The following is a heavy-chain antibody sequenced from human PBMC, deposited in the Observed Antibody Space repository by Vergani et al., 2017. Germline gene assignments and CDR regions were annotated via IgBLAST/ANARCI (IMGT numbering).Heavy chain of an antibody. CDR3: AKEPQLLTPVDV. Sequence: EVQLLESGGGLVQPGGSLRLSCAASGFTFSSYAMSWVRQAPGKGLEWVSAISGSGGSTYHADSVKGRFTISRDNSKNTLYLQMNSLRAEDTAIYHCAKEPQLLTPVDVWGKGTTVTVSS. D-gene: IGHD2-2*01. CDR2: ISGSGGST. J-gene: IGHJ6*04. CDR1: GFTFSSYA. V-gene: IGHV3-23*01.